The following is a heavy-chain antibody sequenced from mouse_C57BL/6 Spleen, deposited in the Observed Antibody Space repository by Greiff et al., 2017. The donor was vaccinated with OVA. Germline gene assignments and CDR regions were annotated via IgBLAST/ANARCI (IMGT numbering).Heavy chain of an antibody. D-gene: IGHD3-2*02. J-gene: IGHJ3*01. V-gene: IGHV1-66*01. CDR1: GYSFTSYY. CDR3: ARRAAQVPFAY. Sequence: QVQLKESGPELVKPGASVKISCKASGYSFTSYYIHWVKQRPGQGLEWIGWIYPGSGNTKYNEKFKGKATLTADTSSSTAYMQLSSLTSEDSAVYYCARRAAQVPFAYWGQGTLVTVSA. CDR2: IYPGSGNT.